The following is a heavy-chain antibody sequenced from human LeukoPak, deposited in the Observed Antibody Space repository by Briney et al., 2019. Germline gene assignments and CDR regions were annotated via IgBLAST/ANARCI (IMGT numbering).Heavy chain of an antibody. V-gene: IGHV3-21*04. Sequence: PGGSLRLSCAASGFTFSSYSMNWVRQAPGKGLEWVSSISSSSSYIYYADSVKGRFTISRDNAKKSLYLQMNSLRVEDTAVYYCARGFDGYYGFDIWGQGTMVTVSS. CDR1: GFTFSSYS. CDR2: ISSSSSYI. CDR3: ARGFDGYYGFDI. J-gene: IGHJ3*02. D-gene: IGHD5-24*01.